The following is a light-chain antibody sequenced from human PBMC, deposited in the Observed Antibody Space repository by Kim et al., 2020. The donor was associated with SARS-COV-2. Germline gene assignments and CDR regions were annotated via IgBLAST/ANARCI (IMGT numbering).Light chain of an antibody. Sequence: QSALTQPRSVSGSPGQSVTITCTGTSSDVGGYNYDSWYQQHPGKAPKFIIYDVDKRPSGVPDRFSGSKSGNTASLTISGLQADDEADYYCCSYAGSYTFVVFGGGTQLTVL. CDR2: DVD. CDR3: CSYAGSYTFVV. J-gene: IGLJ2*01. CDR1: SSDVGGYNY. V-gene: IGLV2-11*01.